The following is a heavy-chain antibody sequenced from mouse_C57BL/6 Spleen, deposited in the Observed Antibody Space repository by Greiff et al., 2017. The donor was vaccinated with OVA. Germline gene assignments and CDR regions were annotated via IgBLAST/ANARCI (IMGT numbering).Heavy chain of an antibody. J-gene: IGHJ4*01. CDR2: ISYDGSN. CDR3: ARGDYYGRRAMNY. CDR1: GYSITSGYY. D-gene: IGHD1-1*01. Sequence: EVKLVESGPGLVKPSQSLSLTCSVTGYSITSGYYWNWIRQFPGNKLEWMGYISYDGSNNYNPSLKNRISITRDTSKNQFFLKLNSVTTEDTATYYCARGDYYGRRAMNYWGQGTSVTVSS. V-gene: IGHV3-6*01.